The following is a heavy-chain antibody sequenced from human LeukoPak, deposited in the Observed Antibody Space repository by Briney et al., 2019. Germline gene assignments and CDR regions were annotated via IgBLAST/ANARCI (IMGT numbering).Heavy chain of an antibody. V-gene: IGHV1-2*02. J-gene: IGHJ6*03. D-gene: IGHD3-10*01. CDR3: AKGGSGIPSYYYYMDV. CDR1: GYTFTGYY. CDR2: INPNSGGT. Sequence: ASVKVSCKASGYTFTGYYMHWVRQAPGQGLEWMGWINPNSGGTNYAQKFQGRVTMTRDTSISTAYMELSRLRSYDAAVYYCAKGGSGIPSYYYYMDVWGKGTTVTVSS.